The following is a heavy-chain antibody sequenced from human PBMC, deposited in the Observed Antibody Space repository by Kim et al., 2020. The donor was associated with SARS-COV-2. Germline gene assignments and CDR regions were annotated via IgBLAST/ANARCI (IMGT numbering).Heavy chain of an antibody. CDR1: GFTFSRFG. D-gene: IGHD5-18*01. CDR3: AKEVHVDTAM. Sequence: GGSLRLSCAASGFTFSRFGMHWVRQAPGKGLEWVAVISYDGSSKEYAGSVEGRFTISRDNSKNTLYLQMNSLRVEDTAVYYCAKEVHVDTAMWGQGTLVTVST. V-gene: IGHV3-30*18. CDR2: ISYDGSSK. J-gene: IGHJ4*02.